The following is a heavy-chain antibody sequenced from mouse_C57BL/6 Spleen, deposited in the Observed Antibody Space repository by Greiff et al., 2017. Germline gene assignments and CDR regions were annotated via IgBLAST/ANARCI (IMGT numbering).Heavy chain of an antibody. Sequence: VKLQESGPELVKPGASVKISCKASGYAFSSSWMNWVKQRPGKGLEWIGRIYPGDGDTNYNGKFKGKATLTADKSSSTAYMQLSSLTSEDSAVYFCARRYDYVDYAMDDWGQGTSVTVSS. V-gene: IGHV1-82*01. CDR3: ARRYDYVDYAMDD. D-gene: IGHD2-4*01. J-gene: IGHJ4*01. CDR2: IYPGDGDT. CDR1: GYAFSSSW.